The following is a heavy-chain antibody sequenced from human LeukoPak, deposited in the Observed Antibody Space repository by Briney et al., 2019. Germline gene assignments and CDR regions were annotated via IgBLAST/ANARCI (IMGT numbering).Heavy chain of an antibody. CDR3: ARADSSGYSLDENFDY. V-gene: IGHV1-69*04. J-gene: IGHJ4*02. CDR1: GGTLSSYA. D-gene: IGHD3-22*01. CDR2: IIPIFGIV. Sequence: GASVKVSCKASGGTLSSYAINWVRQAPGQGLEWIGRIIPIFGIVNYAQNFQGRVTNTADKSTNTAYMELSSLRSEDTAFYYCARADSSGYSLDENFDYWGQGTLVTVSS.